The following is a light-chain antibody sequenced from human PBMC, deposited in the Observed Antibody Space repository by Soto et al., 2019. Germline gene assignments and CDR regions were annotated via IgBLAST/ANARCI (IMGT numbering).Light chain of an antibody. V-gene: IGKV1-5*03. CDR1: QSISSW. J-gene: IGKJ1*01. CDR3: QYYNDYCWT. Sequence: DLQLTQSPSTLSASVGDRVTITCRASQSISSWLAWYQQKPGKAPNFLIYKTSNLESGVPSRFSGSGSGTEFTLTISSLQPDDFATYYCQYYNDYCWTFGQGTNVEIK. CDR2: KTS.